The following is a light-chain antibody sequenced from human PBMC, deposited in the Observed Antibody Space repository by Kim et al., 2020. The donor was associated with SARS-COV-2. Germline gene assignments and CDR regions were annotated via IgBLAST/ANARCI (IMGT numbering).Light chain of an antibody. Sequence: QSVLTQPPSASGTPGQRVTISCSGSSSNIGSNTVNWYQQLPGTAPKLLIYSNNQRPSGVPDRFSGSKSGTSASLAISGLQSEDEADYYCAAWDDSLNGGLFGGGTQLTV. CDR3: AAWDDSLNGGL. CDR2: SNN. V-gene: IGLV1-44*01. CDR1: SSNIGSNT. J-gene: IGLJ3*02.